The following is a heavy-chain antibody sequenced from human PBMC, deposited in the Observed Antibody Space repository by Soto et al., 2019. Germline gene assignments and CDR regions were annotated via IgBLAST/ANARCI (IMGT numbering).Heavy chain of an antibody. V-gene: IGHV4-31*03. CDR2: IYYSGST. Sequence: QVQLQESGPGLVKPSQTLSLTCTVSGGSISRGGYYWSWIRQHPGKGLEWIGYIYYSGSTYYNPSLKARVTISVDTSKSQFSLKLSSLTAADTDVYYCAGGGGWCSSTSCYNWFDPWGQGTLVTVSS. J-gene: IGHJ5*02. CDR1: GGSISRGGYY. D-gene: IGHD2-2*01. CDR3: AGGGGWCSSTSCYNWFDP.